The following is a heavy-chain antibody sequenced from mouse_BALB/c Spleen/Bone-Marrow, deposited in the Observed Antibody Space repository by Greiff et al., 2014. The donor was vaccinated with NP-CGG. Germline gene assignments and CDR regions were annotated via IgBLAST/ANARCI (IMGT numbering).Heavy chain of an antibody. CDR2: ISYSGNT. J-gene: IGHJ4*01. V-gene: IGHV3-2*02. Sequence: EVQLQQSGPGLVKPSQPLSLTCTVTGYSITSDYAWNWIRQFPGNKLEWMGYISYSGNTNYNPSLKSRISITRDTSKNQFFLQLSSVTTEDTATYYCARGGYDDAMDYWGQGTSVTVSS. CDR3: ARGGYDDAMDY. D-gene: IGHD2-2*01. CDR1: GYSITSDYA.